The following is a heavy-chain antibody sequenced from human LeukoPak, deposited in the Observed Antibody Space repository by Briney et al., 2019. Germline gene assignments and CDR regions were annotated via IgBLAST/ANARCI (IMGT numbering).Heavy chain of an antibody. V-gene: IGHV1-24*01. CDR3: ATNAYGDYESAAYDY. D-gene: IGHD4-17*01. CDR1: GYTLTELS. Sequence: GASVKVSCKVSGYTLTELSMHWVRQAPGKGLEWMGGFDPEDGETIYAQKFQGRVTMTEDTSTDTAYMELSSLRSEDTAVYYCATNAYGDYESAAYDYWGQGTLVTVSS. J-gene: IGHJ4*02. CDR2: FDPEDGET.